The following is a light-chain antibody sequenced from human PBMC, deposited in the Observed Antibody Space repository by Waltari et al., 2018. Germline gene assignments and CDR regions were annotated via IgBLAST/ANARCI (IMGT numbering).Light chain of an antibody. Sequence: SYVLTQPPSVSVAPGQTARITCGGNDLGTKPVPWYQQKSGLAPVLVVYDNVLRPSGIPERFSGSKSGDTATLPVIDVAAGDGAHYFCQVWDYGRDSWVFGAGTKVTVL. CDR2: DNV. CDR1: DLGTKP. J-gene: IGLJ3*02. V-gene: IGLV3-21*02. CDR3: QVWDYGRDSWV.